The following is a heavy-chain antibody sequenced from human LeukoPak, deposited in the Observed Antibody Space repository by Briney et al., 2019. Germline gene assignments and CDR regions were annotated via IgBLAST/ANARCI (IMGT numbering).Heavy chain of an antibody. J-gene: IGHJ5*02. CDR1: GGTFSSYA. V-gene: IGHV1-69*06. CDR3: AREGVYYYDSSGYQGWFDP. Sequence: GSSVKVSCKASGGTFSSYAISWVRQAPGQGLEWMGGIIPIFGTANYAQKFQGRVTITADKSTSTAYMELSRLRSDDTAVYYCAREGVYYYDSSGYQGWFDPWGQGTLVTVSS. CDR2: IIPIFGTA. D-gene: IGHD3-22*01.